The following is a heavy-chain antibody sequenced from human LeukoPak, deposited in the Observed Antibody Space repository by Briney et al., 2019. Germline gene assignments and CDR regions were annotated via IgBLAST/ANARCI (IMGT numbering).Heavy chain of an antibody. Sequence: SETLSLTCTVSGGSISSYYWSWIRQPPGKGLEWIGYIYYSGSTNYNPSLKSRVTISVDTSKNQFSLKLSSVTAADTAVYYCARYVLYSPYFDYRGQGTLVTVSS. CDR2: IYYSGST. CDR1: GGSISSYY. CDR3: ARYVLYSPYFDY. D-gene: IGHD1-26*01. J-gene: IGHJ4*02. V-gene: IGHV4-59*08.